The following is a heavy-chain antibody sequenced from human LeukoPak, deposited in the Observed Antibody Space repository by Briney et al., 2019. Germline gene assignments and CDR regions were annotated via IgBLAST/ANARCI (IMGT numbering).Heavy chain of an antibody. CDR3: ARDGGGEEVVYAPTYYMDV. Sequence: PGGSLRLSCAASGFTFSTNWMTWVRQAPGKGLEWVANIDEDGSEKYYVDSVKGRFTISRDNAKKSLYLQMNSLRAEDTAVYYCARDGGGEEVVYAPTYYMDVWGKGTTVTVSS. CDR2: IDEDGSEK. J-gene: IGHJ6*03. CDR1: GFTFSTNW. V-gene: IGHV3-7*01. D-gene: IGHD2-8*02.